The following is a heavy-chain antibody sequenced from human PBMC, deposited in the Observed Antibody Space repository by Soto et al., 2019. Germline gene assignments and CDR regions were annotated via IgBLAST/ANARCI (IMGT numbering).Heavy chain of an antibody. Sequence: QVQLVQSGAEVKKPGSSVKVSCKASGGTFSSYAISWVRQAPGQGLEWMGGIIPIFGTANYAQKFQGRVTITADESTSTAYMELSSLRSEDTAVYYCARDISLGAVAAHYYYYGMDVWGQGTTVTVSS. CDR2: IIPIFGTA. D-gene: IGHD6-19*01. V-gene: IGHV1-69*01. CDR1: GGTFSSYA. CDR3: ARDISLGAVAAHYYYYGMDV. J-gene: IGHJ6*02.